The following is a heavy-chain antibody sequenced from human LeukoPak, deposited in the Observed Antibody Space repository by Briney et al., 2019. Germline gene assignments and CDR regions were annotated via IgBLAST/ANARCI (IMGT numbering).Heavy chain of an antibody. CDR1: GGSISSYY. J-gene: IGHJ5*02. CDR2: IYYSGST. D-gene: IGHD6-25*01. CDR3: ARGLKQRLVWFDP. V-gene: IGHV4-59*01. Sequence: SETLSLTCTVSGGSISSYYWSWIRQPPGKGLEWIGYIYYSGSTNYNPSLKSRVTISVDTSKNQFSLKLSSVTAADTAVYYCARGLKQRLVWFDPWGQGTLVTVSS.